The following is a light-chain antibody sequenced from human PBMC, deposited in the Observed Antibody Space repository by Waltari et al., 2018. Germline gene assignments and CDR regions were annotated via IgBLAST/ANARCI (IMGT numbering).Light chain of an antibody. Sequence: QSVLTQPPSASGAPGQRVTISCTGSSPNIRAGYDVHWYQQLPGTAPKLLIYTNINRPSGVPDRFSGSKSGTSASLAITGLQAEDEADYYCQSYDSSLSGSYVFGTGTKVTVL. CDR2: TNI. CDR3: QSYDSSLSGSYV. J-gene: IGLJ1*01. CDR1: SPNIRAGYD. V-gene: IGLV1-40*01.